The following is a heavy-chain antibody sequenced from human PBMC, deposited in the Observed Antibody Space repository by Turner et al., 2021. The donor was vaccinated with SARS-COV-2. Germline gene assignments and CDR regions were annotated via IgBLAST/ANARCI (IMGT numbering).Heavy chain of an antibody. CDR1: GGSMNTNY. D-gene: IGHD2-21*02. J-gene: IGHJ5*02. V-gene: IGHV4-59*01. CDR2: TYYRGST. Sequence: QVQLQESGPGLVKPLETLSLTCTVSGGSMNTNYWSWIRQPPGKRLEWIGYTYYRGSTNYNPSLESRVTISVDTSKNQFSLKLTSVTAADTAIYYCARETVNNWVDPWGQGTLVTVSS. CDR3: ARETVNNWVDP.